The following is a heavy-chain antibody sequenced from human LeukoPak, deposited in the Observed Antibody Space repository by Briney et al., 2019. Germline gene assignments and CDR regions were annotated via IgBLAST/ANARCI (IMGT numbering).Heavy chain of an antibody. CDR3: ARGEVVGTTTGVDY. V-gene: IGHV3-21*01. CDR1: GFTFSTYA. Sequence: GGSLRLSCAASGFTFSTYAMSWVRQAPGEGLEWVSSISSSSSYIFYADSVKGRFTISRDNAKNSLYLQMNSLRAEDTAVYYCARGEVVGTTTGVDYWGQGTLVTVSS. J-gene: IGHJ4*02. D-gene: IGHD1-26*01. CDR2: ISSSSSYI.